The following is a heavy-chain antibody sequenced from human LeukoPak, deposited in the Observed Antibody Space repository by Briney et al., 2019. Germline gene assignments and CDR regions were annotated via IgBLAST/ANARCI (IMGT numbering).Heavy chain of an antibody. Sequence: GASVKVSCKASGYAFTSYGLSWVRQAPGQGLEWMGWISAYNGNTNYVQKLQGRVTMTTDTSTSTAYMELRSLRSDDTAVYFCAREDRHMNWFDPWGQGTLVTVSS. CDR1: GYAFTSYG. CDR3: AREDRHMNWFDP. J-gene: IGHJ5*02. CDR2: ISAYNGNT. V-gene: IGHV1-18*01.